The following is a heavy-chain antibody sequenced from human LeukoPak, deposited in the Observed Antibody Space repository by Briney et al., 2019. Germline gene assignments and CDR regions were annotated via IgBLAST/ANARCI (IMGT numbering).Heavy chain of an antibody. CDR3: ASASYYHDSSGYPNSYYYYGMDV. J-gene: IGHJ6*02. CDR1: GGTFSSYA. Sequence: ASVKVSCKASGGTFSSYAISWVRQAPGQGLEWMGRIIPILGIANYAQKFQGRVTITADKSTSTAYMELSSLRSEDTAVYYCASASYYHDSSGYPNSYYYYGMDVWGQGTTVTVSS. V-gene: IGHV1-69*04. D-gene: IGHD3-22*01. CDR2: IIPILGIA.